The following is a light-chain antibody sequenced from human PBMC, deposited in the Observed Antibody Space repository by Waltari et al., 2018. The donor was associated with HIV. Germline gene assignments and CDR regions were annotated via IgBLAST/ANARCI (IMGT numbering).Light chain of an antibody. CDR1: SADIGGSNL. Sequence: QSALTQPASVSGPPGQPITIPCTGTSADIGGSNLFSLYQHHPGKAPRLIIFDVDKRPSGISDRFSGSKSGYTASLTISGLRTEDEADYFCCSKSTIYFGVLFGGGTTLTVL. V-gene: IGLV2-23*02. CDR3: CSKSTIYFGVL. CDR2: DVD. J-gene: IGLJ2*01.